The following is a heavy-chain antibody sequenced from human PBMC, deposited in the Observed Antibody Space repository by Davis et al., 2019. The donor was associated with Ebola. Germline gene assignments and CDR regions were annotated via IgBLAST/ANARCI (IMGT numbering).Heavy chain of an antibody. D-gene: IGHD3-16*01. CDR2: TIPVLSIP. CDR1: GDTFSSYA. Sequence: SVKVSCKASGDTFSSYAITWVRQAPGQGLEWMGVTIPVLSIPNYAQKFQGRVTITADDSTSTAYMELSSLRSEDTAIYYCAREGRKLRLGEDGRLELDYWGQGTLVTVSS. CDR3: AREGRKLRLGEDGRLELDY. V-gene: IGHV1-69*13. J-gene: IGHJ4*02.